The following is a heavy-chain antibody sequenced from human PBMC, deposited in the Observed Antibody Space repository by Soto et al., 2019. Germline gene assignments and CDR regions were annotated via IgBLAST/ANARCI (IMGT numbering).Heavy chain of an antibody. D-gene: IGHD3-10*02. J-gene: IGHJ4*02. CDR1: GFTFSSYG. CDR2: ISHDGSKT. CDR3: AKDMCHEYFDX. V-gene: IGHV3-30*18. Sequence: GGSLRLSCAASGFTFSSYGMHWVRQAPGKGLEWVEVISHDGSKTYYAYSVKGRFIISIDNSNNTLYLQMNSLIAEDTAVYYCAKDMCHEYFDXWGQGTLVTVSX.